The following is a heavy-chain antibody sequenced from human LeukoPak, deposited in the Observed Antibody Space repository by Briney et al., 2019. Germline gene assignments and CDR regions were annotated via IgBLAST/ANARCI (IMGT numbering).Heavy chain of an antibody. CDR2: INSDGSEG. Sequence: GGSLRLSCAVSGFTFSGFWMSWSRQAPGKGLGWVASINSDGSEGYYADVVKGRFTISRDNAKNSLYLQINSLRAEDTAVYYRARSSYSSSSSVWGQGIMVTVSS. CDR3: ARSSYSSSSSV. CDR1: GFTFSGFW. D-gene: IGHD6-6*01. J-gene: IGHJ3*01. V-gene: IGHV3-7*03.